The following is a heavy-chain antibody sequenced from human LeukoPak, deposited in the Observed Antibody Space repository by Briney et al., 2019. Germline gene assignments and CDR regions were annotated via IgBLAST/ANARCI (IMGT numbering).Heavy chain of an antibody. CDR3: AKGSYYDSSGSFYFDY. J-gene: IGHJ4*02. Sequence: GGSLRLSCAASGFTFSSYAMSWVRQAPGKGLEWVSGISGSGDNTYYADSVKGWFTISRDNSKNTLYVQVNSLGTEDTAAYYCAKGSYYDSSGSFYFDYWGQGTLVTVSS. D-gene: IGHD3-22*01. CDR2: ISGSGDNT. CDR1: GFTFSSYA. V-gene: IGHV3-23*01.